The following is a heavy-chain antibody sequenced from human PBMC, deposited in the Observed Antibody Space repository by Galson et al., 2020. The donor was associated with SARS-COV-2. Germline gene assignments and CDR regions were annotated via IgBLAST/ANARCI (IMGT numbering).Heavy chain of an antibody. CDR1: GFTFSNYY. V-gene: IGHV3-11*03. CDR2: ISSSSSYT. D-gene: IGHD5-18*01. Sequence: GGSLRLSCAASGFTFSNYYMSWIRQAPGKGLEWVSYISSSSSYTNYADSVKGRFTISRDNAKNSLYLQMNSLRAEDTAVYYCARRYGYIYYYMDVWGKGTTVTVSS. J-gene: IGHJ6*03. CDR3: ARRYGYIYYYMDV.